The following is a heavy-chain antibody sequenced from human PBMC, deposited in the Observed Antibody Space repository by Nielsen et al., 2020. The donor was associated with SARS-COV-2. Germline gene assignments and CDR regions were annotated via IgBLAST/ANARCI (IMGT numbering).Heavy chain of an antibody. J-gene: IGHJ4*02. CDR2: IWYDGSNE. D-gene: IGHD3-3*01. V-gene: IGHV3-33*01. Sequence: GESLKISCAASGFSFGTYGMHWVRQAPGKGLEWVAGIWYDGSNENYAESVKGRFTISRDNSNNTLFLQMDSLTADDTAVYFCARLSNFWSGYNDYWGQGTLVIVSS. CDR3: ARLSNFWSGYNDY. CDR1: GFSFGTYG.